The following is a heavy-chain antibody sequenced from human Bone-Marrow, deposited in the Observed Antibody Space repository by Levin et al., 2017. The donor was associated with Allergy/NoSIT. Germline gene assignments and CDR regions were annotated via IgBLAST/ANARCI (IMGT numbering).Heavy chain of an antibody. CDR2: ITSSGSTI. V-gene: IGHV3-48*03. D-gene: IGHD3-10*01. Sequence: GGSLRLSCAASGFTFSDYEMSWVRQAPGKGLEWLSYITSSGSTIYYADSVKGRFTISRDNAKNSLYLYMNSLRAEDTAIYYCASLYYYFDYWGQGTLVTVSA. CDR1: GFTFSDYE. J-gene: IGHJ4*02. CDR3: ASLYYYFDY.